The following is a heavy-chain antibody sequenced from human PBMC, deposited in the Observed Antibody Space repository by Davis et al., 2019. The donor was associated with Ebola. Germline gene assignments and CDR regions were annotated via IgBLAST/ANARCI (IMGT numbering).Heavy chain of an antibody. V-gene: IGHV4-31*03. CDR1: GGPISSGGYY. CDR3: ARTTVITGVVWHFDL. CDR2: IYYSGST. Sequence: LRLSCTVSGGPISSGGYYWSWIRQHPGKGLEWIGYIYYSGSTYYNPSLKSRVTMSVDTSKNQFSLKLSSVTAADTAVYYCARTTVITGVVWHFDLWGRGTLVTVSS. J-gene: IGHJ2*01. D-gene: IGHD4-17*01.